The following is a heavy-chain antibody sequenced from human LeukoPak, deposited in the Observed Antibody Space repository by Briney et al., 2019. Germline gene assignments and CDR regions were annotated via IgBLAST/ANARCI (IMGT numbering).Heavy chain of an antibody. V-gene: IGHV1-18*01. CDR1: GYTFTSYN. CDR2: ISSYNGKT. CDR3: ARQLVPYYFDY. J-gene: IGHJ4*02. Sequence: ASVKVSCKASGYTFTSYNINWVRQAPGQGLEWMGWISSYNGKTNYAQKLQGRVTMTTDTSTITAYKELRSLNSADTAVYYCARQLVPYYFDYWGQGTLVTVSS. D-gene: IGHD6-13*01.